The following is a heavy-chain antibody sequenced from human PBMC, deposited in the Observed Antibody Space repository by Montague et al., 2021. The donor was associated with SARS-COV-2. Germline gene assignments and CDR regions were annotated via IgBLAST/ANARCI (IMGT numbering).Heavy chain of an antibody. CDR1: GGSISSYY. CDR2: IHYSGST. J-gene: IGHJ6*03. D-gene: IGHD2-15*01. Sequence: SETLSLTCTVSGGSISSYYWSWIRQPPGRGLVWIAYIHYSGSTNFNPSLRSRVTISVDTSKSQFSLKLSSVTAADTAVYYCARVVCSSMRGCSPHYCMDVWGKGTTVTVSS. CDR3: ARVVCSSMRGCSPHYCMDV. V-gene: IGHV4-59*01.